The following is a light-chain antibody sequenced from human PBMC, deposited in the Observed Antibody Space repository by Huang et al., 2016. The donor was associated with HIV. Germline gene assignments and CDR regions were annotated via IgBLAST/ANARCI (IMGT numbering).Light chain of an antibody. V-gene: IGKV4-1*01. CDR2: CAS. CDR3: QQYYSIPRT. Sequence: DIVMTQSPDSLAVSLGERATINCKSSQSVLSSSKDKNYLAWYQQKPGQPPKLLIYCASTRESGVPDRFSGSGSGTDFTLTISSLQAEDVAVYYCQQYYSIPRTFGQGTKVEIK. J-gene: IGKJ1*01. CDR1: QSVLSSSKDKNY.